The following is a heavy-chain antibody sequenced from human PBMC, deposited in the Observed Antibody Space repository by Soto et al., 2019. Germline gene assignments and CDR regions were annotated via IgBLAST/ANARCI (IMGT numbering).Heavy chain of an antibody. Sequence: QVQLQESGPGLVKPSETLSLTCTVSGGSISSYYWSWIRQPPGKGLEWIGYIYYSGNTNYNPTLTTRVTISVATTQYPFPLKLSSVTAADAAVYSWARGGSAKYSPHWGQGTLVTVSS. D-gene: IGHD2-15*01. CDR2: IYYSGNT. V-gene: IGHV4-59*12. CDR1: GGSISSYY. CDR3: ARGGSAKYSPH. J-gene: IGHJ1*01.